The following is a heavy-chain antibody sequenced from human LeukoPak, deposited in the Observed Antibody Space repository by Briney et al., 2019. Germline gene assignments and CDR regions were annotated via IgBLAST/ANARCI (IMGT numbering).Heavy chain of an antibody. Sequence: ASVKVSCKASGGTFSSYDINWVRQATGQGLEWMGWMNPNSGNTGYAQKFQGRVTMTRNTSISTAYMELSSLRSEDTAVYYCARGNPIAVAGTGFHYYYYYGMDVWGQGTTVTVSS. D-gene: IGHD6-19*01. V-gene: IGHV1-8*02. CDR3: ARGNPIAVAGTGFHYYYYYGMDV. CDR2: MNPNSGNT. J-gene: IGHJ6*02. CDR1: GGTFSSYD.